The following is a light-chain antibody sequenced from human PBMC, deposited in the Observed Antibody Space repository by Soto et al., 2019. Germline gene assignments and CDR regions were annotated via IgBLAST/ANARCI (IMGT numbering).Light chain of an antibody. Sequence: EVVLTQSPATLSLSPGEGATLSCRASQSIGNYLAWYQHKPGQAPRLLIYATSNRATGIPARFSGSGSGTDFPLTISRLEPEDVAVYYCQQRSSWPFTFGPGTKVDI. V-gene: IGKV3-11*01. J-gene: IGKJ3*01. CDR2: ATS. CDR1: QSIGNY. CDR3: QQRSSWPFT.